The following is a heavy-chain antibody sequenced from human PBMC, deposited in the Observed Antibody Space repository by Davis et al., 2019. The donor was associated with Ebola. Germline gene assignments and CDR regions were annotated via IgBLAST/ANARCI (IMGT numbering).Heavy chain of an antibody. CDR1: GGSFSGYY. CDR2: INHSGST. CDR3: ARGGRRYCSGGSCYRIHYVNWFDP. V-gene: IGHV4-34*01. Sequence: SETLSLTCAVYGGSFSGYYWSWIRQPPGKGLEWIGEINHSGSTNHNPSLKSRVTISVDTSKNQFSLKLSSVTAADTAVYYCARGGRRYCSGGSCYRIHYVNWFDPWGQGTLVTVSS. D-gene: IGHD2-15*01. J-gene: IGHJ5*02.